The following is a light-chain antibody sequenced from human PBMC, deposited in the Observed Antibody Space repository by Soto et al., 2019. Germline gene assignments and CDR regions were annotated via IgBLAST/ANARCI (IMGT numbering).Light chain of an antibody. Sequence: QSVLTQPPSVSAAPGQKVTISCSGSSSNIGNNYVSWYQQLPGTAPKLLIYENNKRPSGIPDRFSGSKSGTSATLGITGLQTGDEADYYCGTWDSSLSVRYVFGTGTKLTV. V-gene: IGLV1-51*02. CDR2: ENN. CDR3: GTWDSSLSVRYV. CDR1: SSNIGNNY. J-gene: IGLJ1*01.